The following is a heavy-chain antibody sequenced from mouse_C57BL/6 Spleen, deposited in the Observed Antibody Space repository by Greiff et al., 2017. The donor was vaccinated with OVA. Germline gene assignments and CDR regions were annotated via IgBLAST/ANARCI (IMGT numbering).Heavy chain of an antibody. CDR2: ISYDGSN. Sequence: EVKVEESGPGLVKPSQSLSLTCSVTGYSITSGYYWNWIRQFPGNKLEWMGYISYDGSNNYNPSLKNRISITRDTSKNQFFLKLNSVTTEDTATYYCARAGLRRNYAMDYWGQGTSVTVSS. J-gene: IGHJ4*01. CDR1: GYSITSGYY. CDR3: ARAGLRRNYAMDY. V-gene: IGHV3-6*01. D-gene: IGHD2-4*01.